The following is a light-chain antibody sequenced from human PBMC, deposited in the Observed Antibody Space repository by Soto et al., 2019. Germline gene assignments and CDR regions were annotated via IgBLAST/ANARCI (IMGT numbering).Light chain of an antibody. V-gene: IGKV3-11*01. CDR1: HSVRSS. CDR2: ETS. Sequence: EIVMTQSPATLSVSPGERATLSCRASHSVRSSLAWYQQKPGQAPRLLMYETSRRATGIPARFSGSGSGTDFTLTISSLEPEDFAVYYCQQRSNWPSITFGQGTRLEIK. CDR3: QQRSNWPSIT. J-gene: IGKJ5*01.